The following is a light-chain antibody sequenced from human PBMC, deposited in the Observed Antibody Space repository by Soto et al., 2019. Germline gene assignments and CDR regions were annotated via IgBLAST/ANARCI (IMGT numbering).Light chain of an antibody. Sequence: EIVLTQSPATLSLSPGERAALYCRASQSVSSYLACYQQKPGQAPRLLIYDASKRAAGIPAMFSGSGSGTDFTLTISSLEPEDFELYYCQQRSNWPSTFGGGTKVEIK. CDR2: DAS. CDR3: QQRSNWPST. CDR1: QSVSSY. V-gene: IGKV3-11*01. J-gene: IGKJ4*01.